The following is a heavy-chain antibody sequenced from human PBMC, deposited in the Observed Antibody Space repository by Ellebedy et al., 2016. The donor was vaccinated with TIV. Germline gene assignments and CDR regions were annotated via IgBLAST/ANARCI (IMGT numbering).Heavy chain of an antibody. CDR2: TDNDGTNT. J-gene: IGHJ4*02. CDR3: AKGGDYFRYFDY. Sequence: PGGSLRLSCVASGFTFSNYWMHWVRQAPGKGLVWVSRTDNDGTNTIYADSVRGRFTVSRDISKSTLYLQMNSLRVEDTAIYYCAKGGDYFRYFDYWGQGTLVTVSS. V-gene: IGHV3-74*01. CDR1: GFTFSNYW. D-gene: IGHD2/OR15-2a*01.